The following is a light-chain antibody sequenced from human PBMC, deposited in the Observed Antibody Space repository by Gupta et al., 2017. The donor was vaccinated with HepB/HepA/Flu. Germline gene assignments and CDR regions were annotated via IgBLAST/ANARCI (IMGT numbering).Light chain of an antibody. CDR3: SSYTRSSTRGV. Sequence: QSALTQPASVSGSPGPSISISCTGTSSDVGGYNYVSWYQQHPDKAPKLMIYDVSNRPSGVSNRFSGSKSGNTASLTISGLQAEDEADYYCSSYTRSSTRGVFGTGTKVTVL. CDR1: SSDVGGYNY. V-gene: IGLV2-14*01. CDR2: DVS. J-gene: IGLJ1*01.